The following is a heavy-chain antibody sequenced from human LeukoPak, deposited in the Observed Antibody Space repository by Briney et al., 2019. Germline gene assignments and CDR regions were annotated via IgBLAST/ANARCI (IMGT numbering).Heavy chain of an antibody. J-gene: IGHJ4*02. Sequence: SETLSLTCTVSGGSISSSSYYWSWIRQHPGKGLEWIGYIYYSGGTYYNPSLKSRVTISVDTSKNQFSLKLSSVTAADTAVYYCASEGPDCSSTSCYRGFDYWGQGTLVTVSS. CDR3: ASEGPDCSSTSCYRGFDY. CDR2: IYYSGGT. D-gene: IGHD2-2*01. CDR1: GGSISSSSYY. V-gene: IGHV4-31*03.